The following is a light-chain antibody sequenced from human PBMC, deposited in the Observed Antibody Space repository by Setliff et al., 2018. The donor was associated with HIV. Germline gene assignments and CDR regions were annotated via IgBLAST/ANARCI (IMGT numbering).Light chain of an antibody. V-gene: IGLV2-14*03. CDR1: SSDIGGYIY. Sequence: QSALAQPASVSGSPGQSITISCTGASSDIGGYIYVSWYQQHPGKAPKLMIYDVSNRPSGVSDRFSGSKSGNTASLTISGLQAEDEADYYCSSYTSSSHVVFGGGTQLTVL. J-gene: IGLJ2*01. CDR2: DVS. CDR3: SSYTSSSHVV.